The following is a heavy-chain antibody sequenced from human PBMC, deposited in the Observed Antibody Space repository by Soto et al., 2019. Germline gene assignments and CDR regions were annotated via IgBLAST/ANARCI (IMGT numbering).Heavy chain of an antibody. V-gene: IGHV3-53*01. Sequence: EVQLVESGGGLIQPGGSLRLSCAASGFTVSSNYMSWVRQAPGKGLEWVSVIYSGGSTYYADSVKGRFTISRENSKNTQYLQMNSLRAEDTAVYYCARDFGRYSYGYNAFDIWGQGTMVTVSS. J-gene: IGHJ3*02. CDR2: IYSGGST. D-gene: IGHD5-18*01. CDR3: ARDFGRYSYGYNAFDI. CDR1: GFTVSSNY.